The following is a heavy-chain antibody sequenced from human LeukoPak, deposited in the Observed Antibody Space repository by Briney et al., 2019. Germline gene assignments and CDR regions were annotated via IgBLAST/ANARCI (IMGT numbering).Heavy chain of an antibody. V-gene: IGHV3-48*03. CDR2: ISSSGNTI. Sequence: PGGSLRLSCAASRFTFSNYEMHWVRQAPGKGLEWLSYISSSGNTIYYADSVKGRFTISRDNSKNSLYLQMNSLRAEDTAVYYCARDRNWKPDYWGQGTLVTVSS. CDR1: RFTFSNYE. CDR3: ARDRNWKPDY. J-gene: IGHJ4*02. D-gene: IGHD1-20*01.